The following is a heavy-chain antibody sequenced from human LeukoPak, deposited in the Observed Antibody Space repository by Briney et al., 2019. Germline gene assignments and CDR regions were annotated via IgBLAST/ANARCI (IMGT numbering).Heavy chain of an antibody. V-gene: IGHV1-18*01. CDR2: ISAYNGNT. J-gene: IGHJ4*02. Sequence: ASVKVSCEASGYTFTSYGISWVRQAPGQGLEWMGWISAYNGNTNYAQKLQGRVTMTTDTSTSTAHMELRSLRSDDTAVYYCAREKYYGSGSYVWGQGTLVTVSS. CDR1: GYTFTSYG. D-gene: IGHD3-10*01. CDR3: AREKYYGSGSYV.